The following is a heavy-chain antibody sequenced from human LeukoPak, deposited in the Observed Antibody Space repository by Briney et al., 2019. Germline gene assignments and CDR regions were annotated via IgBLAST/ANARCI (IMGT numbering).Heavy chain of an antibody. V-gene: IGHV1-18*01. D-gene: IGHD1-14*01. CDR1: GYTFTNYG. CDR3: ARDVGNLFGMDA. Sequence: ASVKVSCKASGYTFTNYGISWVRQAPGQGIEWMGWISGYNGNTNYAQKLQGRVTMTTDTSTSTAYMEVRSLRSDDTAAYYCARDVGNLFGMDAWGQGTTVTVSS. CDR2: ISGYNGNT. J-gene: IGHJ6*02.